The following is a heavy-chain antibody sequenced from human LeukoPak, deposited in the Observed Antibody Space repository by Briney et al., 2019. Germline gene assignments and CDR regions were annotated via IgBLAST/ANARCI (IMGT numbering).Heavy chain of an antibody. D-gene: IGHD3-22*01. V-gene: IGHV1-18*01. CDR3: AKSRWGYYDCGES. CDR1: GYTFTDNV. J-gene: IGHJ5*02. Sequence: ASVKVSCKTSGYTFTDNVITWVRQAPGQGLEWLGWISVYNGDTNYAQNVQARVSMTADTSTSTAYMELRSLRSDDTAVYYCAKSRWGYYDCGESWGQGTLVTVSS. CDR2: ISVYNGDT.